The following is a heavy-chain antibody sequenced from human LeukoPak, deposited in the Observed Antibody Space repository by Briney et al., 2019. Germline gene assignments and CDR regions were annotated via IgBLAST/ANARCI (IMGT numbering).Heavy chain of an antibody. J-gene: IGHJ4*02. D-gene: IGHD6-19*01. V-gene: IGHV1-18*01. Sequence: GASVKVSCKASGYTFTSYGISWVRQAPGQGLEWMGWISAYNGSTNYAQKLQGRVTMTTDTSTSTAYMELRSLRSDDTAVYYCARDDHGRWLVPGLYDYWGQGTLVTVSS. CDR2: ISAYNGST. CDR1: GYTFTSYG. CDR3: ARDDHGRWLVPGLYDY.